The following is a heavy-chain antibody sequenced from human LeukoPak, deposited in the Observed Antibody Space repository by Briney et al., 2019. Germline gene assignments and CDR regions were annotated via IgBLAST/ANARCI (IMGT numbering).Heavy chain of an antibody. J-gene: IGHJ5*02. D-gene: IGHD3-22*01. Sequence: ASVNVSCKASGYTFTSYGISWVRQAPGQGLEWMGWISAYNGNTNYAQKLQGRVTMTTDTSTSTAYMELRSLRSDDTAVYYCARDQFYYDSSGYLNPWGQGTLVTVSS. CDR1: GYTFTSYG. CDR2: ISAYNGNT. CDR3: ARDQFYYDSSGYLNP. V-gene: IGHV1-18*01.